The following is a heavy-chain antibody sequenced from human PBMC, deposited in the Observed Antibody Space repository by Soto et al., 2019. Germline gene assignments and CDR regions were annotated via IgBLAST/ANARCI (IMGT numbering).Heavy chain of an antibody. D-gene: IGHD2-8*01. V-gene: IGHV1-18*01. Sequence: QVQLVQSGAEVKKPGASVKVSCKASGYTFTTYDISWVRQAPGQGLEWMGRISPYNGNTNYPQSLQGRLTMTTDTSTTTAYMELRNLRSDDTAVYYCARAPYHVLMVHAPNLYGMDVWGQGTTVTVSS. CDR1: GYTFTTYD. J-gene: IGHJ6*02. CDR2: ISPYNGNT. CDR3: ARAPYHVLMVHAPNLYGMDV.